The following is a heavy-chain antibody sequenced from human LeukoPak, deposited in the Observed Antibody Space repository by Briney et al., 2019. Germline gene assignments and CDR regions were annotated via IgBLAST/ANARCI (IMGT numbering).Heavy chain of an antibody. CDR3: ARGDYDFWSGYQKNYYYYMDV. V-gene: IGHV3-74*01. CDR1: GFTFSSYW. Sequence: PGGSLRLSCAASGFTFSSYWMHWVRQAPGKGLVWVSRINSDGSSTSYADSVKGRFTISRDNAKNTLYLQMNSLRAEDTAVYYCARGDYDFWSGYQKNYYYYMDVWSKGTTVTVSS. J-gene: IGHJ6*03. CDR2: INSDGSST. D-gene: IGHD3-3*01.